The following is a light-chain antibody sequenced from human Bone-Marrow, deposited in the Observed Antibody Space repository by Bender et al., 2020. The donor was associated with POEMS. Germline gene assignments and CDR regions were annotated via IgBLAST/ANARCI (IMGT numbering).Light chain of an antibody. CDR1: DSNFGGNN. CDR2: SNY. V-gene: IGLV1-44*01. J-gene: IGLJ1*01. CDR3: SSHTSSSTIV. Sequence: QSVLTQPPSASGTPGQSVIISCSGTDSNFGGNNVNWYQHLPGTAPRLVVYSNYQRPSGVSDRFSGSKSGNTASLTISGLQPEDESDYYCSSHTSSSTIVFGTGTKVTVL.